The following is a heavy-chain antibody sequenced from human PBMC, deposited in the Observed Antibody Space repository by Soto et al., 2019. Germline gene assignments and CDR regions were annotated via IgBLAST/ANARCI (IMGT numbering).Heavy chain of an antibody. CDR3: VRGTMAPGLDH. V-gene: IGHV3-7*01. Sequence: EVQLVESGGGLVQPGGSLRLSCAASGFTFSSYWINWVRQTPGKGLEWVANIKGDGSEKYYVDSLKGRFTISRDNAKNSLYLHMNRLRAEDTAVYYCVRGTMAPGLDHWGQGTLVTVSS. CDR2: IKGDGSEK. D-gene: IGHD3-3*01. CDR1: GFTFSSYW. J-gene: IGHJ4*02.